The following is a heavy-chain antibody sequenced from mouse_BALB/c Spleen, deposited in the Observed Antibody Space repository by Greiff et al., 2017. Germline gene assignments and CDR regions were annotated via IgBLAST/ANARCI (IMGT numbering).Heavy chain of an antibody. CDR2: ISIYYDNT. Sequence: QVHVKQSGPELVRPGESVKISCKGSGYTFTDYAMHWVKQSHAKSLEWIGVISIYYDNTNYNQKFKGKATMTVDKSSSTAYMELARLTSEDSAIYYCASGYGSSYVYAMDYWGQGTSVTVSS. D-gene: IGHD1-1*01. CDR3: ASGYGSSYVYAMDY. CDR1: GYTFTDYA. J-gene: IGHJ4*01. V-gene: IGHV1-67*01.